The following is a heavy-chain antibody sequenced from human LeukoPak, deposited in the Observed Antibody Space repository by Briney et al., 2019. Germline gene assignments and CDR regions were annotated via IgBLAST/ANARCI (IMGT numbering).Heavy chain of an antibody. CDR2: IKQDGSEK. CDR3: ARRLEQWRSNWFDP. Sequence: GGSLRLSCAASGFTFSSYWMSWVRQAPGKGLERVANIKQDGSEKYYVDSVKGRFTISRDNAKNSLYLQMNSLRAEDTAVYYCARRLEQWRSNWFDPWGQGTLVTVSS. J-gene: IGHJ5*02. D-gene: IGHD6-19*01. CDR1: GFTFSSYW. V-gene: IGHV3-7*01.